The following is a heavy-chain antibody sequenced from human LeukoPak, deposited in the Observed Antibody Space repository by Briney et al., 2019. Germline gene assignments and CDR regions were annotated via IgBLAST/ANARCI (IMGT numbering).Heavy chain of an antibody. J-gene: IGHJ4*02. D-gene: IGHD1-26*01. Sequence: PSETLSLTCAVSGYSTSSGYYWGWIRQPPGKGLEWIGSIYHSGSTYYNPSLKSRVTISVDTSKNQFSLKLSSVTAADTAVYYCARLSGSLLFDYWGQGTLVTVSS. CDR3: ARLSGSLLFDY. V-gene: IGHV4-38-2*01. CDR2: IYHSGST. CDR1: GYSTSSGYY.